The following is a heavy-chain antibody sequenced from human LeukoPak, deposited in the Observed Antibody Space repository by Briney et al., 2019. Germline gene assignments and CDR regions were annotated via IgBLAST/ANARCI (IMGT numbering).Heavy chain of an antibody. CDR1: GYTFTDYY. Sequence: ASVKVSCKXSGYTFTDYYMHWVQQAPGKGLEWMGLVDPEDGETIYAEKFQGRVTITADTSTDTAYMELSSLRSEDTAVYYCATDGPRNRWELRTFDPWGQGTLVTVSS. CDR2: VDPEDGET. D-gene: IGHD1-26*01. V-gene: IGHV1-69-2*01. J-gene: IGHJ5*02. CDR3: ATDGPRNRWELRTFDP.